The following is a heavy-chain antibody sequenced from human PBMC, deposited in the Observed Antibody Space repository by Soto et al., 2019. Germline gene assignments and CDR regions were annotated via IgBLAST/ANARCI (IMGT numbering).Heavy chain of an antibody. J-gene: IGHJ4*02. D-gene: IGHD5-12*01. CDR1: GFTFSSYA. CDR3: TKVGIVATIPFHYFDS. V-gene: IGHV3-23*01. Sequence: GGSLRLSCAASGFTFSSYAMSWVRQAPGKGLEWVSAISGIGGSTYYADSVKGRFTISRDNNKNTLYLQMNSLRAEDTSVYYCTKVGIVATIPFHYFDSWGQVTLVPV. CDR2: ISGIGGST.